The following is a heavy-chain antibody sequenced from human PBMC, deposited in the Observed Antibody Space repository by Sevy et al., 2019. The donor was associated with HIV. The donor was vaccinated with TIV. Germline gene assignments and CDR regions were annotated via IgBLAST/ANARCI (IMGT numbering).Heavy chain of an antibody. Sequence: GGSLRLSCAASGFTFSSYSMNWVRQAPGKGLEWVSSISSSSSYIYYAGSVKGRFTISRDNAKNSLYLQMNSLRAEDTAVYYCARGVDAFVILGQLTMVSVSS. CDR3: ARGVDAFVI. D-gene: IGHD3-16*01. J-gene: IGHJ3*02. V-gene: IGHV3-21*01. CDR1: GFTFSSYS. CDR2: ISSSSSYI.